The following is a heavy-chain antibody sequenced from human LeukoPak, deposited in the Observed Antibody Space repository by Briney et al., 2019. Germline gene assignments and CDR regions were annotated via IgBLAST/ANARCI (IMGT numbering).Heavy chain of an antibody. Sequence: GGSLRLSCAASGFTFSSYAIHWVRQAPGEGLEWVAVISYDGSSKFYADSVKGRFTISRDNSKNTLYLQMNSLRAEDTAVYYCARSIAAPGTWYFDYWGQGTLVTVSS. CDR1: GFTFSSYA. V-gene: IGHV3-30-3*01. CDR2: ISYDGSSK. J-gene: IGHJ4*02. D-gene: IGHD6-13*01. CDR3: ARSIAAPGTWYFDY.